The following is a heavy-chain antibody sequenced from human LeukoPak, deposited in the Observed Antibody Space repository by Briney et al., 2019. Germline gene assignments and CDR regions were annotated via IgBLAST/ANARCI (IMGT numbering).Heavy chain of an antibody. CDR1: SGSIGSFY. CDR2: IYYTGAT. CDR3: ARAGYSYGTGYYFDY. D-gene: IGHD5-18*01. J-gene: IGHJ4*02. Sequence: SETLSLTCTVSSGSIGSFYWSWIRLPPGEGLEWIGYIYYTGATYYNPSLKSRVTISLDTSKSQFSLKLSSVTAADAAVYYSARAGYSYGTGYYFDYWGQGALVTVSS. V-gene: IGHV4-59*01.